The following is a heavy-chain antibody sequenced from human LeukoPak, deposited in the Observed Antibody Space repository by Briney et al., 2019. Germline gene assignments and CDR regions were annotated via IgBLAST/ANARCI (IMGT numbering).Heavy chain of an antibody. J-gene: IGHJ4*02. CDR2: FDPEDGET. V-gene: IGHV1-24*01. CDR3: ATGPPSQYCSSTSCYYNYFDY. CDR1: GYTLTELS. Sequence: ASVKVSCKVSGYTLTELSMHWVRQAPGKGLEWKGGFDPEDGETIYAQKFQGRVTMTEDTSTDTAYMELSSLRSEDTAVYYCATGPPSQYCSSTSCYYNYFDYWGQGTLVTVSS. D-gene: IGHD2-2*01.